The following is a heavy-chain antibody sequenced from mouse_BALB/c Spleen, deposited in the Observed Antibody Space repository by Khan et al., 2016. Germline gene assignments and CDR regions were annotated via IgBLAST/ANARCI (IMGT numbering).Heavy chain of an antibody. CDR1: GFTFNTYA. Sequence: EVQLVESGGGLVQPKGSLKLSCAASGFTFNTYAMNWVRQAPGKGLEWVARIRSKSNNYATYYADSVKARFTISRDDSQSMLYLQMNNLKTEDTAMYYCVRQRGNYEAWFAYWGQGTLVTVSA. CDR2: IRSKSNNYAT. CDR3: VRQRGNYEAWFAY. J-gene: IGHJ3*01. D-gene: IGHD2-1*01. V-gene: IGHV10-1*02.